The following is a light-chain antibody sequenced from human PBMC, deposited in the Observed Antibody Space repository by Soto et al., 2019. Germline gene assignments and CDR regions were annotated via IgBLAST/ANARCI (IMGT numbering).Light chain of an antibody. CDR1: GSDVGGYNS. CDR2: EVS. Sequence: QSVLTQPPSASGSPGQSVTISCTGTGSDVGGYNSVSWYQQHPGKAPKLIIFEVSKRPSGVPDRFSGSKSGNTASLTVFGLQPEDEADYYCNSYAGGNIFYVFGTGTKVTV. J-gene: IGLJ1*01. V-gene: IGLV2-8*01. CDR3: NSYAGGNIFYV.